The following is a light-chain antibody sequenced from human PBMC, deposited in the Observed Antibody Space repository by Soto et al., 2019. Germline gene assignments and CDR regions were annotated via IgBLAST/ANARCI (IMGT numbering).Light chain of an antibody. V-gene: IGKV1-12*01. CDR2: AAS. J-gene: IGKJ1*01. Sequence: DIQTTQSPSSVSASGRDRVTITSRARQDIDSWLAWYQQKPGKAPKLLISAASSLQSGVPSRFSGSGYGTDFIFTISSLQPEDFATYYCQQGSSFPWTFGPGTKVDIK. CDR3: QQGSSFPWT. CDR1: QDIDSW.